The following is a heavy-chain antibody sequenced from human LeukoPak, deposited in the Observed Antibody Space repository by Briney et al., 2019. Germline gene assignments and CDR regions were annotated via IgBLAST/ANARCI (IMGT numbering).Heavy chain of an antibody. J-gene: IGHJ4*02. D-gene: IGHD4-23*01. Sequence: GASVKVSCKPSGYTFIDYYIHWVRQAPGQGLEWMGWINPNSGGTNYAQKFQGRVTMTRDTSISTAYMELSRLRSDDTAVYYCAKATIRWREYYFDYWGQGTLVTVSS. CDR3: AKATIRWREYYFDY. CDR1: GYTFIDYY. CDR2: INPNSGGT. V-gene: IGHV1-2*02.